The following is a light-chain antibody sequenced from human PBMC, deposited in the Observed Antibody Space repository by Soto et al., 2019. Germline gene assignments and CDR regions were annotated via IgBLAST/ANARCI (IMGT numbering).Light chain of an antibody. CDR3: QHYDNLPPYI. Sequence: EIQITQSPSSLSVSVGDRVTITCQASRDIRDFLNWYQQKPGKAPKLLIFDASNLEEGVPPRFSGSGSGTDFSFSINSVQREDVATYYCQHYDNLPPYIFGQGTKVDIK. V-gene: IGKV1-33*01. CDR2: DAS. CDR1: RDIRDF. J-gene: IGKJ2*01.